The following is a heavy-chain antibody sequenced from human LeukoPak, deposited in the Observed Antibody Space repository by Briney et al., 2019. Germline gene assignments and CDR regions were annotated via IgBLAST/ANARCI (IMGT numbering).Heavy chain of an antibody. V-gene: IGHV3-30*02. J-gene: IGHJ4*02. D-gene: IGHD4-23*01. CDR2: IGYEGVHK. CDR1: GFTFNNFG. CDR3: AKDLHGGYSSDY. Sequence: RAGGSLRLSCAASGFTFNNFGMHWVRQAPGKGLEWVSFIGYEGVHKYYADSVKGRFTISKDNSKATLYLQMNSLRPEDTAVYYCAKDLHGGYSSDYWGQGTLVTVSS.